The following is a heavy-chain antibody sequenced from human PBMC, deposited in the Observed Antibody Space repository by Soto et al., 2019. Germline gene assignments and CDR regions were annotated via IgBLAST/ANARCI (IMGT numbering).Heavy chain of an antibody. D-gene: IGHD5-18*01. CDR3: ASDGGYSYGSLDY. Sequence: SETLSLTCTVSGGSISSYYWSWIRQPPGKGLEWIGYIYYSGSTNYNPSLKSRVTISVDTSKNQFSLKLSSVTAADTAVYYCASDGGYSYGSLDYWGQGTLVTVSS. CDR1: GGSISSYY. V-gene: IGHV4-59*01. J-gene: IGHJ4*02. CDR2: IYYSGST.